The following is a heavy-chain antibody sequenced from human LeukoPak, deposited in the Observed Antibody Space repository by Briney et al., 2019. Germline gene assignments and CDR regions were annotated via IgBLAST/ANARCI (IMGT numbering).Heavy chain of an antibody. CDR3: ARLSTVTTSFDY. D-gene: IGHD4-17*01. CDR2: IYFSGST. CDR1: GGSINSSSYY. Sequence: SETLSLTCTVSGGSINSSSYYWGWIRQPPGKGLEWIGSIYFSGSTYYNPSLKSRVTISVDTSTNQFSLKLSSVTAADTAVYYCARLSTVTTSFDYWGQGTLVTVSS. J-gene: IGHJ4*02. V-gene: IGHV4-39*07.